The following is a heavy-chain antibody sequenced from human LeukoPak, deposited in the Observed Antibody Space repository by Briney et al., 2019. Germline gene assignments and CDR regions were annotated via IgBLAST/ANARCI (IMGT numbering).Heavy chain of an antibody. J-gene: IGHJ4*02. CDR3: ATGGKYSSSWYNFDY. V-gene: IGHV1-24*01. CDR2: FDPEDGET. D-gene: IGHD6-13*01. CDR1: GYTLTELS. Sequence: ASVKASCKVSGYTLTELSMHWVRQAPGKGLEWMGGFDPEDGETIYAQKFQGRVTMTEDTSTDTAYMELSSLRSEDTAVYYCATGGKYSSSWYNFDYWGQGTLVTVSS.